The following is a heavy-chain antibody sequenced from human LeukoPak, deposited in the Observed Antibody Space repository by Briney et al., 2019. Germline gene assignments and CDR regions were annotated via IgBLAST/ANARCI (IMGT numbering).Heavy chain of an antibody. J-gene: IGHJ4*02. V-gene: IGHV3-33*01. CDR2: IWYDGSNE. CDR3: ARKVDCSGGRCYRGEFDY. Sequence: PGGSLRLSCATSGFTFSTYAMHWVRQAPGKGLEWVAVIWYDGSNEHYADSVKGRFTISRDNSRNTLYLQMNSLRVEVTAVYYCARKVDCSGGRCYRGEFDYWGQGTLVTVSS. D-gene: IGHD2-15*01. CDR1: GFTFSTYA.